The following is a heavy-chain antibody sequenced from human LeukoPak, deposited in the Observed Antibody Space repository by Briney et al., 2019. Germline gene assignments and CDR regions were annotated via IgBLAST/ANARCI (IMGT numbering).Heavy chain of an antibody. D-gene: IGHD3-22*01. J-gene: IGHJ3*02. CDR1: GFTFSSYA. CDR3: AKVLFSSGYYLDAFDI. CDR2: ISGSGGNT. Sequence: GGSLRLSCAASGFTFSSYAMSWVRQAPGKGLEWVSAISGSGGNTYYAEFVKGRFTISRDNSKNELYLQMNSLRAEDTAVYYCAKVLFSSGYYLDAFDIWGQGTMVTVSS. V-gene: IGHV3-23*01.